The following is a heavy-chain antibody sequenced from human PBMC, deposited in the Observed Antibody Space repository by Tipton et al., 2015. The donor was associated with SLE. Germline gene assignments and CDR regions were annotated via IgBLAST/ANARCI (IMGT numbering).Heavy chain of an antibody. D-gene: IGHD3-22*01. CDR1: GGSITSGAYP. Sequence: TLSLTCSVSGGSITSGAYPWTWIRQHPGKGLEWFGYISYSGSTYYNPSLRSRVTISADTSKNEFSLKLTSVTAADAAVYYCAREGYDSSGDHRPHYWYFDLWGRGTLVTVSS. V-gene: IGHV4-31*03. J-gene: IGHJ2*01. CDR2: ISYSGST. CDR3: AREGYDSSGDHRPHYWYFDL.